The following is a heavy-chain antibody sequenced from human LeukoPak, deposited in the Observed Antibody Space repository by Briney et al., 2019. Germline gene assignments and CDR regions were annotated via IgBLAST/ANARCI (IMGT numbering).Heavy chain of an antibody. J-gene: IGHJ1*01. CDR3: ATGWVAAAGEYFQH. Sequence: GGSLRLSCAASGFSFSNYGMNWVRQAPGKGPEWVAIISSDGRTQIYADSVKGRFTISRDNLKNTLNLQMNYLEAEDTAVYYCATGWVAAAGEYFQHWGQGTLVTVSS. D-gene: IGHD6-13*01. CDR2: ISSDGRTQ. CDR1: GFSFSNYG. V-gene: IGHV3-30*03.